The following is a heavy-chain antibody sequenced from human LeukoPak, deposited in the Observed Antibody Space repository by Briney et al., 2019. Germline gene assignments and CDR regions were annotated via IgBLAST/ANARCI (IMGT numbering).Heavy chain of an antibody. CDR2: ISGSGGST. J-gene: IGHJ4*02. CDR1: GFTFSSYA. Sequence: GGSLRLSCAASGFTFSSYAMSWVRQAPGKGLEWVSAISGSGGSTYYADSVKGRFTISRDNSENTLYLQMNSLRAEDTAVYYCAKGSCGYSGYDCHYFDYWGQGTLVTVSS. V-gene: IGHV3-23*01. D-gene: IGHD5-12*01. CDR3: AKGSCGYSGYDCHYFDY.